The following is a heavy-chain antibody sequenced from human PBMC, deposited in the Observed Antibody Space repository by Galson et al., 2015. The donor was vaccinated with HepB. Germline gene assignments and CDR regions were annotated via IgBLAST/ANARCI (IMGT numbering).Heavy chain of an antibody. D-gene: IGHD2-21*02. J-gene: IGHJ2*01. CDR2: ISAGSRYM. V-gene: IGHV3-21*01. CDR1: GFTFRDYS. Sequence: SLRLSCAASGFTFRDYSINWVRQAPGKGLEWVSYISAGSRYMYYADSVRGRVTISRDNAENSLYLQMSSLRAEDTGVYYCARAGYCGGDCYAIQRYWYFDLWGRGTLVTVSS. CDR3: ARAGYCGGDCYAIQRYWYFDL.